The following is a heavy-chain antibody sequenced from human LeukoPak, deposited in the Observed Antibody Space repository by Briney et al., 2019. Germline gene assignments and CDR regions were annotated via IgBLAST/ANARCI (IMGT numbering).Heavy chain of an antibody. V-gene: IGHV5-51*01. CDR2: IYPGDSDN. CDR1: GSSFTNEW. CDR3: ARGGCSGGSGYGY. D-gene: IGHD2-15*01. Sequence: GEPLQISCKGSGSSFTNEWIGCVRQIPGKRLEWTEIIYPGDSDNRYSPSFQGHVTISADKSISTAYLQWSSLEASDTAMYYCARGGCSGGSGYGYWGQGTLVTVSS. J-gene: IGHJ4*02.